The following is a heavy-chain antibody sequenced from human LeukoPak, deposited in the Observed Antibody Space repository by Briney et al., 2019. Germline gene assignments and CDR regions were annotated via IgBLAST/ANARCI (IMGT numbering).Heavy chain of an antibody. CDR3: AELSITMIGGV. CDR2: ISSSGSTI. V-gene: IGHV3-48*04. D-gene: IGHD3-10*02. J-gene: IGHJ6*04. Sequence: GGSLRLSCAASGFTFSSYSMNWVRQAPGKGLEWVSYISSSGSTIYYADSVKGRFTISRDNAKNSLYLQMNSLRAEDTAVYYCAELSITMIGGVWGKGTTVTISS. CDR1: GFTFSSYS.